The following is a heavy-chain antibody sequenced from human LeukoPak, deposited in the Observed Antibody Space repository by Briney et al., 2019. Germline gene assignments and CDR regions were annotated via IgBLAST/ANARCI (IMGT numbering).Heavy chain of an antibody. D-gene: IGHD2-2*01. V-gene: IGHV3-33*08. CDR1: GFTFNNYG. CDR3: TRGVRPPHCSSTSCYAGYGMDV. CDR2: IWYDGSNA. Sequence: GGSLRLSCAASGFTFNNYGMHWIRQAPGKGLGGVAVIWYDGSNAYYADSVKGRFTISRDNSNNTLYLQMNSLRAEDTAVYYCTRGVRPPHCSSTSCYAGYGMDVWGQGTTVTVSS. J-gene: IGHJ6*02.